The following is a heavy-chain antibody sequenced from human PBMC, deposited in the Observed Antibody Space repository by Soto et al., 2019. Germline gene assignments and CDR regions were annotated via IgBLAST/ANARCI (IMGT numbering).Heavy chain of an antibody. V-gene: IGHV1-18*01. D-gene: IGHD2-2*01. CDR3: ARDGGYCSSTSCYSTFDY. CDR2: ISAYNGNT. CDR1: GYTFTSYG. J-gene: IGHJ4*02. Sequence: ASVKVSCKASGYTFTSYGISWVRQAPGQGXEWMGWISAYNGNTNYAQKLQGRVTMTTDTSTSTAYMELRSLRSDDTAVYYCARDGGYCSSTSCYSTFDYWGQGTLVTVSS.